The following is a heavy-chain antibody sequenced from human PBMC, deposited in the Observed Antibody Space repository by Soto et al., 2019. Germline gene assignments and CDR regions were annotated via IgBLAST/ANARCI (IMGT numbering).Heavy chain of an antibody. CDR1: GGSISSYY. J-gene: IGHJ6*02. CDR3: ARGSADYYFYGVDV. V-gene: IGHV4-59*01. CDR2: IYYTGST. Sequence: QVQLQESGPGLVKPSETLSLTCTVSGGSISSYYWSWIRQPPGKGLEWIGYIYYTGSTNYNPSLKSRVTIAVDTSKNQFSLKVSSVTAADTAVYYCARGSADYYFYGVDVWGHGTTVTVSS. D-gene: IGHD3-3*01.